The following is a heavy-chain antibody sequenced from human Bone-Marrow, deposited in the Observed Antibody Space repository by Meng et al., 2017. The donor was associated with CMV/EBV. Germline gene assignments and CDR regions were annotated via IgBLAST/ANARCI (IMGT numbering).Heavy chain of an antibody. Sequence: GESLKISCVASGFTFSSYWMHWVRQAPGKGLEWVANIKQDGSEKYYVDSVKGRFTISRDNAKNSLYLQMNSLRAEDTAVYYCARDSAAWGGMDVWGQGTTVTVSS. CDR3: ARDSAAWGGMDV. D-gene: IGHD6-13*01. J-gene: IGHJ6*02. CDR2: IKQDGSEK. CDR1: GFTFSSYW. V-gene: IGHV3-7*01.